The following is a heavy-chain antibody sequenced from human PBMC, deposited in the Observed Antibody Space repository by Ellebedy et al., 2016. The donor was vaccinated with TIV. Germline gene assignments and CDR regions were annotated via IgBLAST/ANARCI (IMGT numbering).Heavy chain of an antibody. CDR1: GFSFSSYS. D-gene: IGHD3-3*01. V-gene: IGHV3-53*01. J-gene: IGHJ4*02. CDR2: IYADGST. Sequence: GESLKISCATSGFSFSSYSMIWFRQAPGKGLEWVSVIYADGSTSYAESVKGRFTISRDRSKNIVYLQMNSLRVDDTAVYYCARVFVRGYYPRYYFDFWGQGTLVTVSS. CDR3: ARVFVRGYYPRYYFDF.